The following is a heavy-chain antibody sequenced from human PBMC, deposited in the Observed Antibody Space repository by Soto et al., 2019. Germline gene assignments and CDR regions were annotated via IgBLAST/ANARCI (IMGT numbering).Heavy chain of an antibody. CDR3: ARPRTGSYGGQLDC. CDR2: ITGSGGST. CDR1: GFTFSSYA. V-gene: IGHV3-23*01. Sequence: EVQLLESGGGLVQPGGSLRLSCVASGFTFSSYAMTWVRQAPGKGLEWVSSITGSGGSTYSADSVKGRFTISRDNSENALFLQMNNLRAEDTAIYYSARPRTGSYGGQLDCWGQGTLVTVSS. J-gene: IGHJ4*02. D-gene: IGHD1-26*01.